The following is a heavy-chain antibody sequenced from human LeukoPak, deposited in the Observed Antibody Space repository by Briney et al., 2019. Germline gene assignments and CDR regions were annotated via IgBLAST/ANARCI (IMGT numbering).Heavy chain of an antibody. V-gene: IGHV3-48*03. CDR1: GFTFSTYE. CDR2: VSRGGNFI. J-gene: IGHJ6*03. D-gene: IGHD3-3*02. Sequence: SGGSLRLSCAASGFTFSTYERHWVRQAPGKGLEWVSYVSRGGNFIYYADSVKGRFTISRDDAKNSLFLQMNSLRGEDTAVYYCARDSFSDYYYYMDVWGKRTTVTVSS. CDR3: ARDSFSDYYYYMDV.